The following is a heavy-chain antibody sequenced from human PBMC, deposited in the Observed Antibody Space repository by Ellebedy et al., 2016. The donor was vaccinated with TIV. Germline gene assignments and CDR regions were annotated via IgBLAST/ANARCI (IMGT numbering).Heavy chain of an antibody. Sequence: GESLKISCAASGFIFSGSWMTWVRQAPGKGLEWVANINQDGSDEYYVDSVKGRFTISRDNAKNSLYLQMNSLRAEDTAMYYCVRDFSDDILSGHYHYGMDVWGQGTTVTVSS. J-gene: IGHJ6*02. CDR1: GFIFSGSW. CDR3: VRDFSDDILSGHYHYGMDV. CDR2: INQDGSDE. D-gene: IGHD3-9*01. V-gene: IGHV3-7*03.